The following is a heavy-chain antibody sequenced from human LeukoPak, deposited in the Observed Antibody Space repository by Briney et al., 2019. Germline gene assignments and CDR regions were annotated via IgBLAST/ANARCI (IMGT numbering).Heavy chain of an antibody. V-gene: IGHV3-21*01. CDR2: ISSSSSYI. CDR3: ARDARVGATSYYYYYGMDV. D-gene: IGHD1-26*01. Sequence: GGSLRLSCAASGFTFSSYGMNWVRQAPGKGLEWVSSISSSSSYIYYADSVKGRFTISRDNAKNSLYLQMNSLRAEDTAVYYCARDARVGATSYYYYYGMDVWGQGTTVTVSS. CDR1: GFTFSSYG. J-gene: IGHJ6*02.